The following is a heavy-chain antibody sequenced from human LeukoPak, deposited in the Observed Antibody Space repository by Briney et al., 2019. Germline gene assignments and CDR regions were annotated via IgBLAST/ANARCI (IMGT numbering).Heavy chain of an antibody. J-gene: IGHJ4*02. CDR1: GFTFSSYW. V-gene: IGHV3-74*01. CDR3: ARAGGFKDLTDY. D-gene: IGHD3-16*01. Sequence: GGSLRLSCAASGFTFSSYWMHWVRQAPGKGLVWVSRINSDGSSASYADSVKGRFTISRDNAKNTLYLQMNSLRAEDTAVYYCARAGGFKDLTDYWGQGTLVTVSS. CDR2: INSDGSSA.